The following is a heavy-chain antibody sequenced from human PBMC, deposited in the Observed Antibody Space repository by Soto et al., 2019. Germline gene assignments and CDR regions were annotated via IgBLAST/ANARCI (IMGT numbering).Heavy chain of an antibody. Sequence: QVQLQESGPGLVKPSETLSLTCTVSGGSISSYYWSWIRQPPGKGLEWIGYIYYSGSTNYTPSLESRVNISVATSKHQFYLNLSSVTAADTAVYYCARTFATGSYYFDYWGQGTLVTVSS. D-gene: IGHD4-4*01. J-gene: IGHJ4*02. CDR3: ARTFATGSYYFDY. CDR2: IYYSGST. CDR1: GGSISSYY. V-gene: IGHV4-59*08.